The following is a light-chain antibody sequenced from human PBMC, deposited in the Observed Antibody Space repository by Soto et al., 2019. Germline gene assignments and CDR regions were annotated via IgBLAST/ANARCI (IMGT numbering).Light chain of an antibody. V-gene: IGLV2-14*01. CDR1: SSDVGGYNY. CDR3: SSYGSTSTRYV. Sequence: QYALTQPASVSGSPGQSITISCTGTSSDVGGYNYVSWYQQHPGKAPKLMIYEVSNRPSGVSNRFSGSKSGNTASLTISGLQAEDEGDYFCSSYGSTSTRYVFGTGTKLTVL. J-gene: IGLJ1*01. CDR2: EVS.